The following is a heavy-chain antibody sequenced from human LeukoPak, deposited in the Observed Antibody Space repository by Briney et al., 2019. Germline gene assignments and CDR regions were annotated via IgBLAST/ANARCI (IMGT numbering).Heavy chain of an antibody. J-gene: IGHJ4*02. CDR2: ISAYNGNT. CDR1: GYTFTSYG. V-gene: IGHV1-18*01. CDR3: ARARRIVGSTSCYACSNYFDY. Sequence: GASVKVSCKASGYTFTSYGISWVRQAPGQGLEWMGWISAYNGNTNYAQKLQGRVTMTTDTSTSTAYMELRSLRSDDTAVYYCARARRIVGSTSCYACSNYFDYWGRGTLVTVSS. D-gene: IGHD2-2*01.